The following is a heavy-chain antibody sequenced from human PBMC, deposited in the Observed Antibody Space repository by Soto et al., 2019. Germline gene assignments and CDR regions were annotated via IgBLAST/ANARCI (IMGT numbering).Heavy chain of an antibody. CDR3: ARDAYGDYPAAYYYYYMDV. CDR1: GFTFSSYS. V-gene: IGHV3-21*01. D-gene: IGHD4-17*01. Sequence: EVQLVESGGGLVKPGGSLRLSCAASGFTFSSYSMNWVRQAPGKGLEWVSSISSSSSYIYYADSVKGRFTISRDNAKNSLYLQMNSLRSEDTAVYYCARDAYGDYPAAYYYYYMDVWGKGTTVTVSS. J-gene: IGHJ6*03. CDR2: ISSSSSYI.